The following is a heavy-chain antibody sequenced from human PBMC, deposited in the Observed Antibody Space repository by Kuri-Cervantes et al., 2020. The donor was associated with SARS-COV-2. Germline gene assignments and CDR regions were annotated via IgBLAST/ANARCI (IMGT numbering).Heavy chain of an antibody. CDR3: ARDRPSNYYGSGSSLDAFDI. CDR2: ISSSSYI. J-gene: IGHJ3*02. D-gene: IGHD3-10*01. CDR1: GFTFSSYS. V-gene: IGHV3-21*01. Sequence: GGSLRLSCAASGFTFSSYSMDWVRQAPGKGLEWVSSISSSSYIYNADSVKGRFTISRDNAKNSLYLQMNSLRAEDTAVYYCARDRPSNYYGSGSSLDAFDIWGQGTMVTVSS.